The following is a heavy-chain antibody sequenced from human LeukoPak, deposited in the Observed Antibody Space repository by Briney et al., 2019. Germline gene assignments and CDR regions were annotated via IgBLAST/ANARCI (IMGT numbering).Heavy chain of an antibody. Sequence: GGSLRLSCAASGFTFSSYAMSWVRQAPGKGLEWVSAISGSGGSTYYADSVKGQFTISRDNSKNTLYLQMNSLRAEDTAVYYCAKQSSRRLDYFDYWGQGTLVTVSS. D-gene: IGHD6-13*01. CDR2: ISGSGGST. CDR1: GFTFSSYA. V-gene: IGHV3-23*01. CDR3: AKQSSRRLDYFDY. J-gene: IGHJ4*02.